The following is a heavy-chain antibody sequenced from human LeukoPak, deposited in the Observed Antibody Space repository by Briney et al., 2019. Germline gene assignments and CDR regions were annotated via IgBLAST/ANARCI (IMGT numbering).Heavy chain of an antibody. CDR3: ARDRGTSGYLP. D-gene: IGHD3-22*01. Sequence: GGSLRLSCAVSGCTFSSYSMNWVRQAPGKGLEWVSYISTSSNTIHYADSVKGRFTISRDNAKNSLYLQMDSLRDDDTAVYYCARDRGTSGYLPWGQGTLVTVSS. CDR2: ISTSSNTI. V-gene: IGHV3-48*02. CDR1: GCTFSSYS. J-gene: IGHJ5*02.